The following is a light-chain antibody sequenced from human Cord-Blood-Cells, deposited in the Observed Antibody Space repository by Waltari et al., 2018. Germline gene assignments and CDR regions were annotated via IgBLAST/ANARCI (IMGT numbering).Light chain of an antibody. CDR3: QQRSNWPRT. J-gene: IGKJ1*01. V-gene: IGKV3-11*01. Sequence: EIVLTKSPATLPLSPGESATLSCRASQSVSSYLAWYQQKPGQAPRLLIYDASNRATGIPARFSGSGSGTDFTLTISSLEPEDFAVYYCQQRSNWPRTFGQGTKVEIK. CDR2: DAS. CDR1: QSVSSY.